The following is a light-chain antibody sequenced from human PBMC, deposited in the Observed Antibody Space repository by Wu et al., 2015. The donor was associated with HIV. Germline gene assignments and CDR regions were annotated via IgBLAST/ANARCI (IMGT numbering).Light chain of an antibody. CDR3: QQYTTYWNLT. Sequence: DIQLTQSPSTLSASVGDRVTITCRASESVGNWVAWYQQKPGKAPKLLIFKASTLQSGVPPRFSGSRSGTQFTLTISGLQPDDFATYYCQQYTTYWNLTFGGGT. J-gene: IGKJ4*02. CDR2: KAS. V-gene: IGKV1-5*03. CDR1: ESVGNW.